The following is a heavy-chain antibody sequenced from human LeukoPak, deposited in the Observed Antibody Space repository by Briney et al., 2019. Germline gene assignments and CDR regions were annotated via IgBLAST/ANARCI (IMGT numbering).Heavy chain of an antibody. J-gene: IGHJ6*03. V-gene: IGHV3-48*04. Sequence: GGSPRLSCAASRFTFSTYWMHWVRQAPGKGLEWVSYISSSGSTIYYADSVKGRFTISRDNAKNSLYLQMNSLRAEDTAVYYCARYSYDYYYYYYMDVWGKGTTVTISS. CDR3: ARYSYDYYYYYYMDV. D-gene: IGHD5-18*01. CDR1: RFTFSTYW. CDR2: ISSSGSTI.